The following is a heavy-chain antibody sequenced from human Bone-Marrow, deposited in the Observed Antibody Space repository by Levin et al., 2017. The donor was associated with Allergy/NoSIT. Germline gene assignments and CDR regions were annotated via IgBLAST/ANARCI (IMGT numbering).Heavy chain of an antibody. CDR3: TTVRLLQTQYCSSTSCYIGYFQH. V-gene: IGHV3-15*01. CDR2: IKSKTDGGTT. CDR1: GFTFSNAW. J-gene: IGHJ1*01. D-gene: IGHD2-2*02. Sequence: GESLKISCAASGFTFSNAWMSWVRQAPGKGLEWVGRIKSKTDGGTTDYAAPVKGRFTISRDDSKNTLYLQMNSLKTEDTAVYYCTTVRLLQTQYCSSTSCYIGYFQHWGQGTLVTVSS.